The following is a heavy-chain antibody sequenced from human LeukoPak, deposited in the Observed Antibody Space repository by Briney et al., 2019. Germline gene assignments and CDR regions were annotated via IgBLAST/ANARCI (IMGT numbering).Heavy chain of an antibody. Sequence: GGSLRLSCAASGFTFSSYAMSWVRQAPGKGLEWVSSISSSSSYIYYADSVKGRFTISRDNAKNSLYLQMNSLGAEDTAVYYCARDKWLRLPDYWGQGTLVTVSS. CDR2: ISSSSSYI. CDR3: ARDKWLRLPDY. CDR1: GFTFSSYA. V-gene: IGHV3-21*01. D-gene: IGHD5-12*01. J-gene: IGHJ4*02.